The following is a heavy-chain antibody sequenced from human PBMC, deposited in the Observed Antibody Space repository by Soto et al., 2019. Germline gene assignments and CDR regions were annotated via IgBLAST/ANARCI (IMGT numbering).Heavy chain of an antibody. V-gene: IGHV3-74*01. CDR3: TTLSTGVDYFAFDI. J-gene: IGHJ3*02. CDR1: GFRFRDYW. Sequence: EVQLVESGGGLVRPGGSLSLSCAASGFRFRDYWMHWVRQPPGGGLVWVSRVAPDGSSKDYADSVQARFTISRDNANNMVYLQMDNLRVEDTAVYYCTTLSTGVDYFAFDIWGLGTMVTVSS. CDR2: VAPDGSSK. D-gene: IGHD2-15*01.